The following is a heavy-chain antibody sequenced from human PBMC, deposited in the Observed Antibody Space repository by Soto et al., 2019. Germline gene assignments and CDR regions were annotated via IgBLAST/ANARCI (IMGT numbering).Heavy chain of an antibody. Sequence: QVQLVESGGGVVQPGRSLRLSCAASGFSISDYGMHWVRQAPGKGLEWVAVISYDGSRRYYGDSVKGRFTISTDNSKNTLYLQMNSLRTEDTAVYYCAKSLEVDGGNPVDYWGQGTLVTVSS. D-gene: IGHD4-17*01. V-gene: IGHV3-30*18. J-gene: IGHJ4*02. CDR1: GFSISDYG. CDR2: ISYDGSRR. CDR3: AKSLEVDGGNPVDY.